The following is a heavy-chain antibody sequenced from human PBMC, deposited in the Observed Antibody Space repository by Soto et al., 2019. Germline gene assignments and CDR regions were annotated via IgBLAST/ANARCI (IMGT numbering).Heavy chain of an antibody. D-gene: IGHD6-13*01. V-gene: IGHV1-3*01. Sequence: QVQLVQSGAEVKKPGASVKVSCKASGYTFTSYAMHWVRQAPGQRLEWMGWINAGNGNTKYSQKFQGRVTITRDTSASTAYMELSSLRSEDTAVYYCASGSDSSSWYDSYFDYWGQGTLVTVSS. CDR3: ASGSDSSSWYDSYFDY. J-gene: IGHJ4*02. CDR2: INAGNGNT. CDR1: GYTFTSYA.